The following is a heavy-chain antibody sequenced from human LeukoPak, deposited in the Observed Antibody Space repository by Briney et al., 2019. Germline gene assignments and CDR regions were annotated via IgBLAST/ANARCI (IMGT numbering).Heavy chain of an antibody. CDR1: GGSISSYY. CDR3: ARDTRTAQGFDY. Sequence: PSETLSLTCTVSGGSISSYYWSWLRQPPGKGLVWIGYIHYSGSTNYNPSLKSRVTISVDTSKNQFSLKLSSVTAADTAVYSCARDTRTAQGFDYWGQGILVTVSS. J-gene: IGHJ4*02. V-gene: IGHV4-59*12. CDR2: IHYSGST. D-gene: IGHD2-15*01.